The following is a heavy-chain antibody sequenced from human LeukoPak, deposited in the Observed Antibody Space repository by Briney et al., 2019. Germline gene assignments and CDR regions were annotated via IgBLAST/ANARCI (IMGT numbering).Heavy chain of an antibody. CDR3: ARAAYSSTWYSRYFDL. V-gene: IGHV3-13*01. D-gene: IGHD6-13*01. CDR1: GFTFSSYG. Sequence: GGSLRLSCAASGFTFSSYGMHWVRQATGKGLEWVSGIGTAGEIYYPGSVKGRFTISRENAKNSLYLQMNSLRAGDTAVYYCARAAYSSTWYSRYFDLWGRGTLVTVSS. CDR2: IGTAGEI. J-gene: IGHJ2*01.